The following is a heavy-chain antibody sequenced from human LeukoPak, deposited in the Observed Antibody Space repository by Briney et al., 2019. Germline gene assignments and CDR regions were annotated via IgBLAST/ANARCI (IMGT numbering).Heavy chain of an antibody. CDR1: GFTVSANY. V-gene: IGHV3-53*01. CDR3: ARDVSSGWYWSAAFDI. CDR2: IYSDGRT. D-gene: IGHD6-19*01. Sequence: GGSLRLSCAASGFTVSANYMSWVRQAPGKGLEWVSVIYSDGRTYYADSVKGRFTISGDNSKNTLFPQMNSLRVEDTAVYYCARDVSSGWYWSAAFDIWGQGTMVTVSP. J-gene: IGHJ3*02.